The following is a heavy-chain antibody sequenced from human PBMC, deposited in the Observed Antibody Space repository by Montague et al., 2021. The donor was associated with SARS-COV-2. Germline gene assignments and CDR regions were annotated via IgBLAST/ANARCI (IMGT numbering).Heavy chain of an antibody. V-gene: IGHV3-33*01. CDR2: IWYGGSNR. J-gene: IGHJ6*02. CDR3: ARDSFSSCTSSSCYMGGMDV. D-gene: IGHD2-2*02. Sequence: SLRLSCAASGFSFSSYGLNWVRQAPGKGLAWVAVIWYGGSNRQYADSVKGRITIFRDNSKNTLYLQMNSLRAEDTALYYCARDSFSSCTSSSCYMGGMDVWGQGTMVTVSS. CDR1: GFSFSSYG.